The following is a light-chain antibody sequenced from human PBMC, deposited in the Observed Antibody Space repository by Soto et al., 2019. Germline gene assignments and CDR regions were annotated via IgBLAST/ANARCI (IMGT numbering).Light chain of an antibody. CDR1: QSVTSNH. CDR3: QQYGSSIT. V-gene: IGKV3-20*01. Sequence: EIVLTQSLDTLSVSPGERTTLSCRASQSVTSNHVAWYQQKPGQAPRLLIYGVSSRATGIPDRFSGSGSGTDFTLTINRLEPEDFAVYYCQQYGSSITFGQGTRLEIK. CDR2: GVS. J-gene: IGKJ5*01.